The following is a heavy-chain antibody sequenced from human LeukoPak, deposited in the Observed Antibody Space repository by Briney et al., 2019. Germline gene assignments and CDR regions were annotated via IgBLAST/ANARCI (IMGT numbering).Heavy chain of an antibody. CDR1: GYTFTSHD. D-gene: IGHD3-9*01. CDR2: MNPHTGNT. CDR3: AREASESRSFDWSSDH. J-gene: IGHJ4*02. V-gene: IGHV1-8*01. Sequence: ASVKVSCKASGYTFTSHDINWVRQATGQGLEWMGWMNPHTGNTAYAQKFQGRVTMTRDTSISTAYMELSSLRSDDTAVYYCAREASESRSFDWSSDHWGQGTLVTVSS.